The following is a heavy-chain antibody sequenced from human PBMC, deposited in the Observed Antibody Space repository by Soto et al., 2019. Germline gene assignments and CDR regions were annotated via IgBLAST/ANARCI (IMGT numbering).Heavy chain of an antibody. J-gene: IGHJ4*02. CDR2: VYYSGST. V-gene: IGHV4-59*01. Sequence: PSETLSLTCTVSNGSLSSYYWSWIRRPPGKGLEWIGYVYYSGSTNYNPSLKSRVTISVDTSKKQFSLKLRSVTAADTAVYFCARGKSGYYPYFDNWGQGTLVTVSS. CDR3: ARGKSGYYPYFDN. CDR1: NGSLSSYY. D-gene: IGHD3-22*01.